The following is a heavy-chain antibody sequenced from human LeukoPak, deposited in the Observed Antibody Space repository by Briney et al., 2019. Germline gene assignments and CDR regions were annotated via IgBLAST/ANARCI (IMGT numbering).Heavy chain of an antibody. CDR1: GGSFCGCN. V-gene: IGHV4-34*01. Sequence: PSETLSLTCAVFGGSFCGCNWSWIRPPPGKGLEWIGEINHSGSTIYNPSFKSRVTISVDTSKNQVSLKLSSVTAADTAVYYCARGRIASGAYYYYMDVWGKGTTVTVSS. CDR3: ARGRIASGAYYYYMDV. D-gene: IGHD2-21*01. J-gene: IGHJ6*03. CDR2: INHSGST.